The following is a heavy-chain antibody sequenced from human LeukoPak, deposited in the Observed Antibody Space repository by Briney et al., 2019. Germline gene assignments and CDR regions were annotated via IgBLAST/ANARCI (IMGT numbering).Heavy chain of an antibody. J-gene: IGHJ4*02. CDR1: EITLSNYG. CDR3: ARGRMDYYDSSGYYSDY. Sequence: GGSLRLSCAVSEITLSNYGMSWVRQAPGKGLEWVSGINWNGGSTGYADSVKGRFTISRDNAKNSLYLQMNSLRAEDTALYYCARGRMDYYDSSGYYSDYWGQGTLVTVSS. CDR2: INWNGGST. D-gene: IGHD3-22*01. V-gene: IGHV3-20*04.